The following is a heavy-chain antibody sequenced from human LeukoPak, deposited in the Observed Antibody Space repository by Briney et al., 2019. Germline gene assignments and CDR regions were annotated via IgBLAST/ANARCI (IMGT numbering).Heavy chain of an antibody. Sequence: SETLSLTCTVSGYSITSGYYWGWIRQPPGKGLEWIGTIYSTGSTFYNPSLKSRVTISVDTSKNQFSLKLSSVTAADTAVYYCARDISSTSCYDTGCPADEGFDWFDPWGQGTLVTVSS. V-gene: IGHV4-38-2*02. CDR3: ARDISSTSCYDTGCPADEGFDWFDP. CDR1: GYSITSGYY. CDR2: IYSTGST. J-gene: IGHJ5*02. D-gene: IGHD2-2*01.